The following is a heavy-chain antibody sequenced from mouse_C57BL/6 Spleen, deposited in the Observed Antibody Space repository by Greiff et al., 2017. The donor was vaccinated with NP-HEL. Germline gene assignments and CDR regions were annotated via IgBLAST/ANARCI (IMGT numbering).Heavy chain of an antibody. J-gene: IGHJ3*01. CDR1: GFTFTNSY. CDR3: ARWCQTAQATPSWFAY. D-gene: IGHD3-2*02. Sequence: VQLQQPVAELVRPGASVKLSCTASGFTFTNSYMHWVKQRPGQGLEWIGRIDPASGNTNYNQKFQGKAPLTADTSSNTAYLQLSSLTSKDTSIYYCARWCQTAQATPSWFAYWGQGTLVTVSA. V-gene: IGHV14-3*01. CDR2: IDPASGNT.